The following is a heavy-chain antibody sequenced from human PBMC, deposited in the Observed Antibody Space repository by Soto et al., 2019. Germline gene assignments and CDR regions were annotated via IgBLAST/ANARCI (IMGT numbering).Heavy chain of an antibody. V-gene: IGHV3-23*01. J-gene: IGHJ6*02. CDR3: AKDSHSSSWMSSYYYGMDV. D-gene: IGHD6-13*01. CDR1: GFTFSSYA. CDR2: ISGSGGST. Sequence: GGSLRLSCAASGFTFSSYAMSWVRQAPGKGLEWVSAISGSGGSTYYADSVKGRFTISRDNSKNTLYLQMNSLRAEDTAVYYCAKDSHSSSWMSSYYYGMDVWGQGTTVTVSS.